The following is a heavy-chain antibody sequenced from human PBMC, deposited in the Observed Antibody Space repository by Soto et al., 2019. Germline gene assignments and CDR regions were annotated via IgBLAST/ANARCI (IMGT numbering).Heavy chain of an antibody. D-gene: IGHD6-19*01. J-gene: IGHJ6*02. CDR1: GFTFSNAW. Sequence: PGGSLRLSCAASGFTFSNAWMSWVRQAPGKGLEWVGRIKSKTDGGTTDYAAPVKGRFTISRDDSKNTLYLQMNSLKTEDTAVYYCTTDYLSSGWFQNGMDVWGQGTTVTAP. V-gene: IGHV3-15*01. CDR2: IKSKTDGGTT. CDR3: TTDYLSSGWFQNGMDV.